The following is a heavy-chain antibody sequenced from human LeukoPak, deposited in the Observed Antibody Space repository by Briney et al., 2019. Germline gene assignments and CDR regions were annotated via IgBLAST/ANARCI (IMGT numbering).Heavy chain of an antibody. Sequence: PSETLSLTRTVSGGSISSYYWGWIRQPPGKGLEWIGYIYYSGSTNYNPSLKSRVTISVDTSKNQFSLKLSSVTAADTAVYYCARGGRGSNWGYYYYYYYYMNVWGKGTTVTVSS. V-gene: IGHV4-59*12. CDR1: GGSISSYY. CDR3: ARGGRGSNWGYYYYYYYYMNV. CDR2: IYYSGST. D-gene: IGHD6-13*01. J-gene: IGHJ6*03.